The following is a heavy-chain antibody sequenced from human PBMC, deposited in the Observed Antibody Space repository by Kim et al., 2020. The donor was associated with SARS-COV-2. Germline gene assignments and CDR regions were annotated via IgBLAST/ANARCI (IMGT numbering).Heavy chain of an antibody. V-gene: IGHV3-30*04. J-gene: IGHJ4*02. Sequence: GGSLRLSCAASGFTFSNYPMHWVRQAPGQGLEWVAVISYDGNSEYYADSVKGRFTISRDNSKNTLDLQMTSLRDEDTAVYYCAALARSSGYWGQGRLVTVSS. CDR3: AALARSSGY. D-gene: IGHD6-25*01. CDR1: GFTFSNYP. CDR2: ISYDGNSE.